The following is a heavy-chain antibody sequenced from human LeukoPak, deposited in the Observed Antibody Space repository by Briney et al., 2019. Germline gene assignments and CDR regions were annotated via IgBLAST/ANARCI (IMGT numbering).Heavy chain of an antibody. Sequence: SETLSLTCAVYGGSFSGYYWSWIRQPPGKGLEWIGEINHSGSTNYNPSLKSRVTISVDTSKNQFSLKLSSVSAADTAVYYCARVKGLRLLYWFDPWGQGTLVTVSS. J-gene: IGHJ5*02. V-gene: IGHV4-34*01. CDR2: INHSGST. D-gene: IGHD6-25*01. CDR3: ARVKGLRLLYWFDP. CDR1: GGSFSGYY.